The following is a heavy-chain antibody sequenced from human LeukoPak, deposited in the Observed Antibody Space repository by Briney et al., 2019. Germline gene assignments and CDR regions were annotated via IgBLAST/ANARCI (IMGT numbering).Heavy chain of an antibody. CDR3: ARDRLRAAAYYFDH. CDR1: GFIFSNYA. J-gene: IGHJ4*02. Sequence: GRSLRLSCAASGFIFSNYAMHWVRHAPGKGLEWVAVIAADGRDKHHADSVKGRFTISRDSSKNTVYLQMNSLRAEDTAVYYCARDRLRAAAYYFDHWGQGTLVTVSS. D-gene: IGHD6-25*01. V-gene: IGHV3-30*04. CDR2: IAADGRDK.